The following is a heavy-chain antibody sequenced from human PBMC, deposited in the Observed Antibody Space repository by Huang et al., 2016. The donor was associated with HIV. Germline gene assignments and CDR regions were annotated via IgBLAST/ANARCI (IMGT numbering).Heavy chain of an antibody. D-gene: IGHD3-16*01. V-gene: IGHV1-69*10. J-gene: IGHJ4*03. CDR1: GVSFRDYA. CDR2: ISPRIGVT. Sequence: QAQLVQSGAAVMKPGSSVRVSCKASGVSFRDYAFSWVRRAPGPGLDWMGGISPRIGVTNYAPRLQGRVTIAADKSANTVYLELTSLRSGDTAVYYCAREGQNWLGKPFGALAFWGQGTEVIVSS. CDR3: AREGQNWLGKPFGALAF.